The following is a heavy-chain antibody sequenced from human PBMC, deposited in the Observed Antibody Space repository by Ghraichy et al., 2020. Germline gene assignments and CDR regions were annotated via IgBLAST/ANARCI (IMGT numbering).Heavy chain of an antibody. CDR1: GFIFSSYG. CDR2: INDNGGST. CDR3: AKFDGYNVLDH. V-gene: IGHV3-23*01. J-gene: IGHJ4*02. Sequence: GESLNISCAASGFIFSSYGMTWVRQAPGKALEWVSGINDNGGSTYYAESVKGRLTISRDNSRNTVYLEMNSLRAEDTALYYCAKFDGYNVLDHWGQGTLVTVSS. D-gene: IGHD5-24*01.